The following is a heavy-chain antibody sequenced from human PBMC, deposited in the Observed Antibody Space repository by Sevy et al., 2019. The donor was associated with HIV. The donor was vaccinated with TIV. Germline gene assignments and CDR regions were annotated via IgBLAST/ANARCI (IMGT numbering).Heavy chain of an antibody. CDR1: GFTFSSYW. D-gene: IGHD1-7*01. V-gene: IGHV3-7*04. Sequence: GGSLRLSCAASGFTFSSYWMSWVRQAPGKGLEWVANIKQYGSEKYYVDSVKGRFTISRDNAKNSLYLQMNSLRAEDTDMYYCAGVGITGATSFYYYYGMDVWGEGTTVSVSS. CDR3: AGVGITGATSFYYYYGMDV. J-gene: IGHJ6*04. CDR2: IKQYGSEK.